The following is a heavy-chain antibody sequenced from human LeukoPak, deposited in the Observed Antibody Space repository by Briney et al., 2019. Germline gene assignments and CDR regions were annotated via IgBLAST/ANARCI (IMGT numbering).Heavy chain of an antibody. CDR3: VRRKGDSSGFYSVDY. V-gene: IGHV4-39*01. CDR1: GDYVSSGDYD. CDR2: MYYDGIT. D-gene: IGHD3-22*01. J-gene: IGHJ4*02. Sequence: SETLSLTCTVSGDYVSSGDYDGAWVRQPPGKGRDRIVRMYYDGITYSPPSLKSRFSISEDTSKNQFSLKLSSVTAADTAVYSCVRRKGDSSGFYSVDYWGQGTLVTVSS.